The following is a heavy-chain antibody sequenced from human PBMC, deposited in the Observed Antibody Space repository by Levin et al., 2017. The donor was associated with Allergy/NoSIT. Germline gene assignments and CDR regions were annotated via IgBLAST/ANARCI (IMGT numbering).Heavy chain of an antibody. CDR2: IIPIFGTA. V-gene: IGHV1-69*13. D-gene: IGHD2-2*02. CDR3: ASQCGSTRCYTGGIAAAGNTNYYDYGMDG. J-gene: IGHJ6*02. CDR1: GGTFSSYA. Sequence: ASVKVSCKDSGGTFSSYAISWVRQAPGQGLEWMGGIIPIFGTANYAQKFQGRVTITADESTSTAYMELSSLRSEDTAVYYCASQCGSTRCYTGGIAAAGNTNYYDYGMDGWGQGTTVTVSS.